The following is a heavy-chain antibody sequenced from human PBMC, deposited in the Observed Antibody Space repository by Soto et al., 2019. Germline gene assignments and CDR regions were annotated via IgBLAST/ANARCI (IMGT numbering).Heavy chain of an antibody. D-gene: IGHD2-2*01. CDR3: ARGKPHCSSTSCYPSGLVAFDI. CDR1: GGSFSGYY. Sequence: PSETLSLTCAVYGGSFSGYYWSWIRQPPGKGLEWIGEINHSGSTNYNPSLKSRVTISVDTSKNQFSLKLSSVTAADTAVYYCARGKPHCSSTSCYPSGLVAFDIWGQGTMVTVSS. V-gene: IGHV4-34*01. CDR2: INHSGST. J-gene: IGHJ3*02.